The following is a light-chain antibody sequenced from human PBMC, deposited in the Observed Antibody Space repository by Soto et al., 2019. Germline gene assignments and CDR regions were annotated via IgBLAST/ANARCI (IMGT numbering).Light chain of an antibody. Sequence: DIQMTQSPSTLSASVGDRVTITCRASQSITSWLAWYQQKPGRAPKVLIYKASTLASGVPSRFSGSASGTEFTLTLSSLQPDDFATYHCQQYHSYPLTFGGGTKVEI. V-gene: IGKV1-5*03. CDR3: QQYHSYPLT. CDR2: KAS. J-gene: IGKJ4*01. CDR1: QSITSW.